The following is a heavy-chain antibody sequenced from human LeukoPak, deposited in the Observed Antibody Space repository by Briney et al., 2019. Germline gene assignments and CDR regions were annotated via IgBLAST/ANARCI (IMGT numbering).Heavy chain of an antibody. CDR3: AREPTYYDSWSGQPNWFDP. CDR2: INPNSGGT. Sequence: GASVKVSCKASGYTFTGYYMHWVRQAPGQGLEWMGRINPNSGGTNYAQKFQGRVTMTRDTSISTAYMELSRLRSDDTAMYYCAREPTYYDSWSGQPNWFDPWGQGTLVTVSS. V-gene: IGHV1-2*06. D-gene: IGHD3-3*01. J-gene: IGHJ5*02. CDR1: GYTFTGYY.